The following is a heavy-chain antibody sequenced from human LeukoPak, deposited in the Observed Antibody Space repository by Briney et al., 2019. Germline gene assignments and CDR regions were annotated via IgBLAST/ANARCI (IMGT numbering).Heavy chain of an antibody. V-gene: IGHV1-2*02. CDR1: GYTFTGYY. Sequence: ASVKVSCEASGYTFTGYYMHWVRQAPGQGLEWMGWINPNSGGTNYAQKFQGRVTMTRDTSISTAYMELSRLRSDDTAVYYCARDIEWFGELLTDYWGQGTLVTVSS. CDR2: INPNSGGT. D-gene: IGHD3-10*01. J-gene: IGHJ4*02. CDR3: ARDIEWFGELLTDY.